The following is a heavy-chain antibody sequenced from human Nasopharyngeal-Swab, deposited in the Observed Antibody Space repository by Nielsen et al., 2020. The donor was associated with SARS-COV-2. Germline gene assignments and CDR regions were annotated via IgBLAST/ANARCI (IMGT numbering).Heavy chain of an antibody. V-gene: IGHV1-69*01. J-gene: IGHJ4*02. Sequence: WVRQAPGQGLEWMGGIIPIFGTANYAQKFQGRVTITADDSTSTAYMELSSLRSEDTAVYYCAREGYYGSGSYAPFDYWGQGTLVTVSS. CDR2: IIPIFGTA. D-gene: IGHD3-10*01. CDR3: AREGYYGSGSYAPFDY.